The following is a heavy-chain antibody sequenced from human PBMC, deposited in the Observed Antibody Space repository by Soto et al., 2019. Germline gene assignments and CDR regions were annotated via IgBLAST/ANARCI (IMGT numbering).Heavy chain of an antibody. V-gene: IGHV1-69*01. CDR3: ARSDYYDSSGYYYRYFDY. Sequence: QVQLVQSGAEVKKPGSSVKVSCKASGGTFSSYAISWVRQAPGQGLEWMGGIIPIFGTANYAQKFQGRVTITADESTSPAYMELSSLRSEDTAVYYCARSDYYDSSGYYYRYFDYWGQGTLVTVSS. D-gene: IGHD3-22*01. J-gene: IGHJ4*02. CDR1: GGTFSSYA. CDR2: IIPIFGTA.